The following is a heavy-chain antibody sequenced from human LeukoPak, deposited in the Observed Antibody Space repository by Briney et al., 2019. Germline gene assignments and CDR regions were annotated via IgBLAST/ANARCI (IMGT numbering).Heavy chain of an antibody. Sequence: GASVKVSCKASGGTFSSYAISWVRQAPGQGLEWMGRIIPILGIANYAQKFQGRVTITADKSTSTAYMELSSLRSEDTAVNYCARDRTVEYGSGSYYIDYYYYGMDVWGQGTTVTVSS. V-gene: IGHV1-69*04. J-gene: IGHJ6*02. D-gene: IGHD3-10*01. CDR3: ARDRTVEYGSGSYYIDYYYYGMDV. CDR2: IIPILGIA. CDR1: GGTFSSYA.